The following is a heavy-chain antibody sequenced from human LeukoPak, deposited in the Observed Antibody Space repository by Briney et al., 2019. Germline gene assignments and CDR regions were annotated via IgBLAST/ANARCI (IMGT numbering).Heavy chain of an antibody. CDR3: ARVRGYCSGGSCTARFDP. Sequence: SETLSLTCAVYGGSFSGYYWSWIRQPPGKGLEWIGEINHSGSTNYNPSLKSRVTISVDTPKNQFSLKLSSVTAADTAVYCCARVRGYCSGGSCTARFDPWGQGTLVTVSS. V-gene: IGHV4-34*01. CDR2: INHSGST. CDR1: GGSFSGYY. J-gene: IGHJ5*02. D-gene: IGHD2-15*01.